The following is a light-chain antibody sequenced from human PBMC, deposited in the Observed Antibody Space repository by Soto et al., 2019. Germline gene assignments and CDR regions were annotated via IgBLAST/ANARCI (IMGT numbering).Light chain of an antibody. CDR3: QQYDNVFT. J-gene: IGKJ5*01. Sequence: DIQMTQSPSSLSASVGDRVTITCQASQDITMYLNWYQQKPGKAPKLLIYDASNLQTGVPSRFSGSGYGTDFTFTISSLQSEDIATYYCQQYDNVFTFGQGTRLEIK. CDR1: QDITMY. CDR2: DAS. V-gene: IGKV1-33*01.